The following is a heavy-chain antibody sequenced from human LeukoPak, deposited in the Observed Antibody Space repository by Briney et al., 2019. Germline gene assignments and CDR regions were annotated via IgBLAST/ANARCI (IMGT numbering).Heavy chain of an antibody. CDR1: GGSFSGYY. V-gene: IGHV4-34*01. J-gene: IGHJ6*03. Sequence: SETLSLTCAVYGGSFSGYYWSWIRQPPGKGLEWIGEINHSGSTNYNPSLKSRVTISVDTSKNQFSLKLSSVTAADTAVYYCARIDREGPYYYYYMDVWGKGTTVTVSS. CDR2: INHSGST. CDR3: ARIDREGPYYYYYMDV.